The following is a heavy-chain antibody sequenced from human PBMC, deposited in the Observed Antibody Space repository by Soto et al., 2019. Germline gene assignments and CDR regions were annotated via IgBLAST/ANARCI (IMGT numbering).Heavy chain of an antibody. CDR2: IYYSGST. V-gene: IGHV4-31*03. CDR3: ARCIGYYDSSGYYYDYYYYGMDV. CDR1: GGSISSGGYY. Sequence: SEALSLTRTVSGGSISSGGYYWRWIRQHPGKGLEWGGYIYYSGSTYYNPSLKSRVTISVDTSKNQFSLKLSSVTAADTAVYYCARCIGYYDSSGYYYDYYYYGMDVWGQGTTVTVSS. D-gene: IGHD3-22*01. J-gene: IGHJ6*02.